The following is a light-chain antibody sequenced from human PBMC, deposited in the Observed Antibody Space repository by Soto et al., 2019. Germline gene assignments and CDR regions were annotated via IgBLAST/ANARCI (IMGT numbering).Light chain of an antibody. CDR3: SAYSDIDTKV. CDR1: SSDVGANIF. J-gene: IGLJ1*01. Sequence: QSALTQPASVSGSPGQSITISCTGTSSDVGANIFVSWYQQHPGKVPKLMIYTVSSRPSGVSQRFSGSKSGNTASLTISGLQAEDEADYYCSAYSDIDTKVFGTGTKLTVL. CDR2: TVS. V-gene: IGLV2-14*01.